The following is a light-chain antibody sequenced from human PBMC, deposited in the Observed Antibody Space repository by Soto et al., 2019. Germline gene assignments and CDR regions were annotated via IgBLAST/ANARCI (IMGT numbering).Light chain of an antibody. J-gene: IGKJ5*01. Sequence: DIQMTQSPSTLSASVGDRVTITCRASQNINKWLAWYQQKPGKAPKLLIYDASNLESGVPSRFSGSGCGTEFILTINSLQTDDFATYYCQRYNKYSITFGQGTRLEIK. CDR1: QNINKW. CDR2: DAS. V-gene: IGKV1-5*01. CDR3: QRYNKYSIT.